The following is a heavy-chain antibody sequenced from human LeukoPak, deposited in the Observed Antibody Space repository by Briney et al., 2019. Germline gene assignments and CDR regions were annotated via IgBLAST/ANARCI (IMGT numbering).Heavy chain of an antibody. Sequence: PSDTLSLTCAVSGDSVSGHYWDWIRQPPGKGLEWIGYIYASGSANYHPSLKSRVTISLDTSENHVSLRLTSVTAEDTAVYYCAREAPGGSGWTYFDYWGQGSLVTVSS. CDR2: IYASGSA. CDR1: GDSVSGHY. D-gene: IGHD6-19*01. J-gene: IGHJ4*02. V-gene: IGHV4-59*02. CDR3: AREAPGGSGWTYFDY.